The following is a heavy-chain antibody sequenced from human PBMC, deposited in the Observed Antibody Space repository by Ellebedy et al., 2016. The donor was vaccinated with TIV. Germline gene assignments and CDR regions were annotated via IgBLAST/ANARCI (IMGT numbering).Heavy chain of an antibody. CDR1: GFTFSRFW. V-gene: IGHV3-7*01. CDR3: AKELKEGSSDY. D-gene: IGHD6-19*01. Sequence: PGGSLRLSCAASGFTFSRFWMAWVRQAPGKGLEWVATINQGGSETYYVDSVKGRFTISRDNSKNTLFLQMNSLRVEDTAVYYCAKELKEGSSDYWGQGTLVTVSS. J-gene: IGHJ4*02. CDR2: INQGGSET.